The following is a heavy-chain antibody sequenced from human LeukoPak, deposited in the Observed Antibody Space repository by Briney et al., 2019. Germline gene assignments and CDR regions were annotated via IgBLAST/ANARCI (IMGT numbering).Heavy chain of an antibody. D-gene: IGHD6-13*01. CDR1: GFTFTSSA. CDR2: IVVGSGNT. J-gene: IGHJ5*02. Sequence: GTSVKVSCKASGFTFTSSAMQWVRQARGQRLEWIGWIVVGSGNTNYAQKFQERVTITRDMSTSTAYMELSSLRSEDTAVYYCARFRIAAAGSNWFDPWGQGTLVTVSS. CDR3: ARFRIAAAGSNWFDP. V-gene: IGHV1-58*02.